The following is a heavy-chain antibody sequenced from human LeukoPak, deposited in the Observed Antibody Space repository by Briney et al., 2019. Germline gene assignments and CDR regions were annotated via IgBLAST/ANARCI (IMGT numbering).Heavy chain of an antibody. Sequence: GGSLRLSCAASGFTFDDYAMHWVRQAPGKGLEWVSGISWNSGSIGYADSVKGRFTISRDNAKNTLYLQMNSLRAEDTAVYYCARDSSHYYDSSGSFDYWGQGTLVTVSS. J-gene: IGHJ4*02. CDR1: GFTFDDYA. V-gene: IGHV3-9*01. CDR2: ISWNSGSI. CDR3: ARDSSHYYDSSGSFDY. D-gene: IGHD3-22*01.